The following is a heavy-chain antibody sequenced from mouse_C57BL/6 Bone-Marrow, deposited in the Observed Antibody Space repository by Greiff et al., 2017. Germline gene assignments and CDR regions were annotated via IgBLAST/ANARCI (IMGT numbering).Heavy chain of an antibody. CDR1: GYAFSSYW. D-gene: IGHD2-2*01. CDR2: IYPGDGDT. V-gene: IGHV1-80*01. Sequence: QVQLQQSGAELVKPGASVKISCKASGYAFSSYWMNWVKQRPGKGLEWIGQIYPGDGDTNYNGKFKGKATLTADQSSSTAYMQLSSLTSEDSAVYFCAGDHYGYDWFAYWGQGTLVTVSA. J-gene: IGHJ3*01. CDR3: AGDHYGYDWFAY.